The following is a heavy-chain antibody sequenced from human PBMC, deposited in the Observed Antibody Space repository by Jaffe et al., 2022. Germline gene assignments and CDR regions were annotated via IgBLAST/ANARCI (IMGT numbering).Heavy chain of an antibody. CDR2: IYHSGST. Sequence: QVQLQESGPGLVKPSETLSLTCAVSGYSISSGYYWGWIRQPPGKGLEWIGSIYHSGSTYYNPSLKSRVTISVDTSKNQFSLKLSSVTAADTAVYYCAADPSGFPFDYWGQGTLVTVSS. J-gene: IGHJ4*02. CDR3: AADPSGFPFDY. V-gene: IGHV4-38-2*01. D-gene: IGHD6-6*01. CDR1: GYSISSGYY.